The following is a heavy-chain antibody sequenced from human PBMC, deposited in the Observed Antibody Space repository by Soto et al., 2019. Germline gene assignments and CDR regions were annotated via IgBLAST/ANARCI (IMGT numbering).Heavy chain of an antibody. CDR1: GYTLTELS. CDR2: FDPEDGET. J-gene: IGHJ4*02. V-gene: IGHV1-24*01. Sequence: ASVKVSCKVSGYTLTELSMHWVRQAPGKGLEWMGGFDPEDGETIYAQKFQGRVTMTEDTSTDTAYMELSSLRSEDTAVYYCAIRRYSSGSFDYWGQGTLVTVSS. D-gene: IGHD6-19*01. CDR3: AIRRYSSGSFDY.